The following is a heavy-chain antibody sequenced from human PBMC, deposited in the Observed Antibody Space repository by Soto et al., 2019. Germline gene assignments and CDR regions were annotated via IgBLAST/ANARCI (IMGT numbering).Heavy chain of an antibody. CDR3: EKDRFGIVGRVDY. V-gene: IGHV3-23*01. CDR1: GLIFSDYA. D-gene: IGHD1-26*01. CDR2: ISGSGGNK. Sequence: EVQLLESGGDLVQPGGSLRLSCAASGLIFSDYAMSWVRQAPGKGLECVAGISGSGGNKFYAASVKGRFTISRDNSKNTVSLHMNSLSDDDTAVYCSEKDRFGIVGRVDYWGQGTLVTVSS. J-gene: IGHJ4*02.